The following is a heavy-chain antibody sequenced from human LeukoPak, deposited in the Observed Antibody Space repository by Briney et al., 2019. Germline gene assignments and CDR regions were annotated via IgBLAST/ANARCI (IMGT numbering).Heavy chain of an antibody. CDR1: GFTFSSYA. D-gene: IGHD2-2*01. J-gene: IGHJ6*03. CDR2: ISYDGSNK. CDR3: ARDFVVAHYYYYYMDV. V-gene: IGHV3-30-3*01. Sequence: PGGSLRLSCAASGFTFSSYAMHWVRQAPGKGLEWVAVISYDGSNKYYADSVKGRFTISRDNSKNTLYLQMNSLRAEDTAVYYCARDFVVAHYYYYYMDVWGKGTTVTVSS.